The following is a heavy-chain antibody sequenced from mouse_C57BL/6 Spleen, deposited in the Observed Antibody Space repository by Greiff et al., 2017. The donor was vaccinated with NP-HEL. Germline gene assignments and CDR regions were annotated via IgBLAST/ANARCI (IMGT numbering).Heavy chain of an antibody. CDR1: GYTFTSYW. CDR2: INPSNGGT. CDR3: AIKDYLHSMDY. J-gene: IGHJ4*01. D-gene: IGHD5-5*01. Sequence: VQLQQPGTELVKPGASVKLSCKASGYTFTSYWMHWVKQRPGQGLEWIGIINPSNGGTNYNEKFKSKATLTVDKSSSTAYMQISSLTSEDSAVYYCAIKDYLHSMDYWGQGTSVTVSS. V-gene: IGHV1-53*01.